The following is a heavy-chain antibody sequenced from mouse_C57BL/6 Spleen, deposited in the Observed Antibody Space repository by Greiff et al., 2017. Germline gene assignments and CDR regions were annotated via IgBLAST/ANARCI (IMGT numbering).Heavy chain of an antibody. CDR3: TRDPLYSNYGYFDV. J-gene: IGHJ1*03. Sequence: EVNVVESGEGLVKPGGSLKLSCAASGFTFSSYAMSWVRQTPEKRLEWVAYISSGGDYIYYADTVKGRFTISRDNARNTLYLQMSSLKSEDTAMYYCTRDPLYSNYGYFDVWGTGTTVTVSS. D-gene: IGHD2-5*01. V-gene: IGHV5-9-1*02. CDR1: GFTFSSYA. CDR2: ISSGGDYI.